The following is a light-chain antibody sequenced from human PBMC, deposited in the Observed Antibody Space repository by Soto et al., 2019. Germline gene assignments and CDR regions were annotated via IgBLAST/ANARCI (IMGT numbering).Light chain of an antibody. CDR2: GAS. CDR1: QSVTSSY. Sequence: PGERATLSCSASQSVTSSYLAWYLQIPGQAPRLLIHGASNRATGIPDRFSGSWSGTDFTLTITRLEPEDSAMYYCQQYDTLPRAVGQGTKVDI. V-gene: IGKV3-20*01. CDR3: QQYDTLPRA. J-gene: IGKJ1*01.